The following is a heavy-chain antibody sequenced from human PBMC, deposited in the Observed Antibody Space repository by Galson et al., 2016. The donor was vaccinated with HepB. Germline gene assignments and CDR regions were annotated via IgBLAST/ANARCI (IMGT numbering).Heavy chain of an antibody. CDR2: ISGSGGST. J-gene: IGHJ6*02. Sequence: SLRLSCAASGFTFSSYAMNWVRQAPGKGPEWVSSISGSGGSTYYADSVKGRFTISRDNSKNTLYLQMNSLRAEDTALYYCAKNSSAYYYVSFYYYAMDVWGQGTTVTVSS. CDR1: GFTFSSYA. V-gene: IGHV3-23*01. D-gene: IGHD3-22*01. CDR3: AKNSSAYYYVSFYYYAMDV.